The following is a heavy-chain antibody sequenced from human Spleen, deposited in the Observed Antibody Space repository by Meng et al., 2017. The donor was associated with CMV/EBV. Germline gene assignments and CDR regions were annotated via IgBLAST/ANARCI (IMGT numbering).Heavy chain of an antibody. V-gene: IGHV4-59*01. CDR1: GGSISSYY. Sequence: SETLSLTCTVSGGSISSYYWSWIRQPPGKGLEWIGYIYYSGSTNYNPSLKSRVTISVDTSKNQFSLKLSSVTAADTAVYYCARASIAARVGCWFDPWGQGTLVTVS. D-gene: IGHD6-6*01. CDR3: ARASIAARVGCWFDP. CDR2: IYYSGST. J-gene: IGHJ5*02.